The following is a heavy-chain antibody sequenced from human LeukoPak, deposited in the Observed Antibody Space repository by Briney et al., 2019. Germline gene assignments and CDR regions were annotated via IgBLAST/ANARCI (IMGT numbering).Heavy chain of an antibody. V-gene: IGHV4-34*01. CDR3: ARGRGSSGWFDAFDI. J-gene: IGHJ3*02. CDR1: DGSFSGYY. CDR2: INHSGST. Sequence: KPSETLSLTCAVYDGSFSGYYWSWSRQPPGKGLEWIGEINHSGSTNYNPSLQSRVTISVDTSKNQFSLKLSSVTAADTAVYYCARGRGSSGWFDAFDIWGQGTMVTVSS. D-gene: IGHD6-19*01.